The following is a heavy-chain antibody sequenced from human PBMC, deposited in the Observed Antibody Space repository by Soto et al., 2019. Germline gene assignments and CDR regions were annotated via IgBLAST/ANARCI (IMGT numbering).Heavy chain of an antibody. D-gene: IGHD3-22*01. Sequence: QVQLVQSGAEVKTPGASVKVSCKASGYSFTNYDIHWLRQASGLGLERMGWMNPGNNQHDYTQKFRCRVTVSTGTSISTTYVELSSLTSVDTAVYYCTRAPSGIIVAPDFWGQGTLVTVSS. CDR2: MNPGNNQH. V-gene: IGHV1-8*01. CDR3: TRAPSGIIVAPDF. CDR1: GYSFTNYD. J-gene: IGHJ4*02.